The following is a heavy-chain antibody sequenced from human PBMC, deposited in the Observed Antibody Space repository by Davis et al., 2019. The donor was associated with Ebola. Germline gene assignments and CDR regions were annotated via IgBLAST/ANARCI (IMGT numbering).Heavy chain of an antibody. CDR1: GFTFSDYY. Sequence: GGSLRLSCAASGFTFSDYYMSWIRQAPGEGLEWVSSICGSTGSTYYADSVRGRFTVSRDNSKNMLFLQLTSLRDDDTAVYYCAKETAAIPTRTDYWGQGALVTVSS. CDR3: AKETAAIPTRTDY. J-gene: IGHJ4*02. V-gene: IGHV3-23*01. CDR2: ICGSTGST. D-gene: IGHD1-1*01.